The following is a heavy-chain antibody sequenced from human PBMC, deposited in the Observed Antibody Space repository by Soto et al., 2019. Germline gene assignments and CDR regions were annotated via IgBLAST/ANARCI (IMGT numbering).Heavy chain of an antibody. Sequence: GGSLRLSCAASGFTFSSYAMHWVRQAPGKGLEWVAVISYDGSNKYYADSVKGRFTISRDNSKNTLYLQMNSLRAEDTAVYYCARDLGVTAYYYYGMDVWGQGTTVTVS. V-gene: IGHV3-30-3*01. CDR1: GFTFSSYA. CDR3: ARDLGVTAYYYYGMDV. J-gene: IGHJ6*02. D-gene: IGHD2-21*02. CDR2: ISYDGSNK.